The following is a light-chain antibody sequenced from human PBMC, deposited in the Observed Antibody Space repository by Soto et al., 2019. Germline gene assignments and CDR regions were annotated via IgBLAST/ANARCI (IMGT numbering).Light chain of an antibody. J-gene: IGLJ1*01. CDR3: SSYTSSITPYV. CDR2: GVS. V-gene: IGLV2-14*01. Sequence: QSALTQPASVSGSPGQSITISCTGTITDIGAYNYVSWYQQHPGKAPKLLIYGVSSRPSGVSNRFSGSKSGNAAYLTISGLLADDEAEYYCSSYTSSITPYVFGTGTKLTVL. CDR1: ITDIGAYNY.